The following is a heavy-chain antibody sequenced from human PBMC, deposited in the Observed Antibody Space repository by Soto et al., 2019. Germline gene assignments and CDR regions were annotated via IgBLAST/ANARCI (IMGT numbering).Heavy chain of an antibody. J-gene: IGHJ5*02. CDR2: IILMLEKP. Sequence: PVKVTCKASGDTFGSDSINWVRQAPGQGLEWMGGIILMLEKPNYAQTLQDRLTITAEESAKTAYMALRNLRSEDTAVYFWARLRRGAFAPWGQGTPVTVAS. CDR1: GDTFGSDS. V-gene: IGHV1-69*10. CDR3: ARLRRGAFAP.